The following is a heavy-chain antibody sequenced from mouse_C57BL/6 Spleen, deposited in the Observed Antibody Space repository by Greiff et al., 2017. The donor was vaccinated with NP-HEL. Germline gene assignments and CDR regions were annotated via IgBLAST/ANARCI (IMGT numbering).Heavy chain of an antibody. Sequence: VQRVESGPGLVQPSQSLSITCTVSGFSLTSYGVHWVRQSPGKGLEWLGVIWRGGSTDYNAAFMSRLSITKDNSKSQVFFKMNSLQADDTAIYYCAKNRGNYGDWYFDVWGTGTTVTVSS. J-gene: IGHJ1*03. V-gene: IGHV2-5*01. CDR2: IWRGGST. CDR1: GFSLTSYG. D-gene: IGHD2-1*01. CDR3: AKNRGNYGDWYFDV.